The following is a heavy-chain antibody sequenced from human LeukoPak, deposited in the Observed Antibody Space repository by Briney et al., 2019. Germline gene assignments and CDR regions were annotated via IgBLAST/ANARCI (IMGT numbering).Heavy chain of an antibody. J-gene: IGHJ5*02. CDR3: AREKGSSGSNWFDP. CDR2: INPNNGGT. Sequence: ASVKVSCKASGYIFTGYYLHWVRQAPGQGLEWMGWINPNNGGTKSAQKFQGRVTMTRDTSISTAYMELSRLRSDDTAVYYCAREKGSSGSNWFDPWGQGTLVTVSS. V-gene: IGHV1-2*02. CDR1: GYIFTGYY. D-gene: IGHD3-22*01.